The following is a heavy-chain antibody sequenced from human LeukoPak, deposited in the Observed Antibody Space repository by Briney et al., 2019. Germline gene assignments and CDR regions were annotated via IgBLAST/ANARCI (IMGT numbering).Heavy chain of an antibody. Sequence: GGSLRLSCAASGFIFSSYTVSWVRQAPGKGLEWVSSIILSGENTYYADSVKGRFSISRDNSKNTLYLQMNSLRAEDTAAYYCAKDLGYSYDVRSNYYGMDVWGQGTTVTVSS. CDR1: GFIFSSYT. CDR3: AKDLGYSYDVRSNYYGMDV. CDR2: IILSGENT. V-gene: IGHV3-23*01. D-gene: IGHD5-18*01. J-gene: IGHJ6*02.